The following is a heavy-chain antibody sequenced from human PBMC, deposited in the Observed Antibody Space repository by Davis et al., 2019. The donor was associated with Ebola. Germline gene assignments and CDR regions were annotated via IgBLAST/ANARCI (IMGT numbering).Heavy chain of an antibody. CDR3: GRVPRYSNGWYNPRPFDS. V-gene: IGHV1-8*01. Sequence: AASVKVSCKASGYTFTNNDVNWVRQAPGQGLEWIGWMNPNTGVTGYAQKFQGRVSMTRSTSISTAYMELSSLRSEDTGVYYCGRVPRYSNGWYNPRPFDSWGQGTLVTVSS. CDR2: MNPNTGVT. J-gene: IGHJ4*02. D-gene: IGHD6-19*01. CDR1: GYTFTNND.